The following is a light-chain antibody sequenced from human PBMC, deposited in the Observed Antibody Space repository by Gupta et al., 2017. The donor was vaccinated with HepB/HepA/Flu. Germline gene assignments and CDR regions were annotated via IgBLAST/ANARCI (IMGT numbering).Light chain of an antibody. J-gene: IGLJ1*01. CDR3: CSYAGSSTFYV. V-gene: IGLV2-23*02. CDR2: EVS. CDR1: SSDVGSYNL. Sequence: SALTQPASVSGSPGQSITISCTGTSSDVGSYNLVSWYQQHPGKAPKLMIYEVSKRPSGVSNRFSGSKSGNTVSLTISGLQAEDEADYYCCSYAGSSTFYVFGTGTKVTVL.